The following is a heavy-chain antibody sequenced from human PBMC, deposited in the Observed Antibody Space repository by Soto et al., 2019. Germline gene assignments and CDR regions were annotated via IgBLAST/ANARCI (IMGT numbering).Heavy chain of an antibody. J-gene: IGHJ5*02. V-gene: IGHV5-10-1*01. CDR2: IDPSDSYT. CDR1: GYSFTSYW. Sequence: GESLKISCKGSGYSFTSYWIYWVRQMPGKGLEWMGRIDPSDSYTNYSPSFQGHVTIPADKSISTAYLQWSSLKASDTAIYYCASRHSRSSALAPWGKGTLVTVSS. CDR3: ASRHSRSSALAP. D-gene: IGHD6-13*01.